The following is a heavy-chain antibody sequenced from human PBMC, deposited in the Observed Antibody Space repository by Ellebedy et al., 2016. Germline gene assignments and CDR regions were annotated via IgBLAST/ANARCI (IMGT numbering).Heavy chain of an antibody. D-gene: IGHD6-19*01. CDR3: ARDSRSSGWYDD. Sequence: SETLSLTCTVSGGSISSSSYYWSWIRQPPGKGLEWIGYIYYSGSTNYNPSLKSRVTISVDTSKNQFSLKLSSVTAADTAVYYCARDSRSSGWYDDWGQGTLVTVSS. V-gene: IGHV4-61*01. CDR2: IYYSGST. J-gene: IGHJ5*02. CDR1: GGSISSSSYY.